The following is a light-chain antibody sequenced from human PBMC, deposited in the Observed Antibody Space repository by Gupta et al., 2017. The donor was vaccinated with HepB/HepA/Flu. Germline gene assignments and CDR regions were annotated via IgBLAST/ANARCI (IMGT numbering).Light chain of an antibody. J-gene: IGKJ2*01. V-gene: IGKV3-15*01. CDR3: KQYNNWPYT. Sequence: EIVLTQSPATLSVSPGERATLSCRASQSGSSNLAWYQQKPGQAPRLLIYGASTRATGIPARFSGSGSGTEFTLTISSLQSEDFAVYYCKQYNNWPYTFGQGTKLEIK. CDR2: GAS. CDR1: QSGSSN.